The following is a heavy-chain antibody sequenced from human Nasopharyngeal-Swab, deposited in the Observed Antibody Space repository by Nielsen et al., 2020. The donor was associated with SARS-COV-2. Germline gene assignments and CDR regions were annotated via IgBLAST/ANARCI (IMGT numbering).Heavy chain of an antibody. CDR2: IKQSGSEQ. CDR3: ARYCSTTSCPRGFDY. J-gene: IGHJ4*02. D-gene: IGHD2-2*01. Sequence: LSLTCAASGFTFSSYWMSWVRQAPGKGLEWLAHIKQSGSEQYYVDSVKGRFTISRDNAKNSLFLQMNSLRAEDTAVYYCARYCSTTSCPRGFDYWGQGTLVTVSS. V-gene: IGHV3-7*01. CDR1: GFTFSSYW.